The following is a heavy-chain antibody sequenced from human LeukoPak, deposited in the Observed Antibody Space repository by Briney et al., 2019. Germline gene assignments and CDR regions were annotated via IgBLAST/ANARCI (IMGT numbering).Heavy chain of an antibody. CDR1: GDSINAYY. V-gene: IGHV4-59*08. D-gene: IGHD3-10*01. J-gene: IGHJ4*02. CDR3: ARTGYYDSGTYHWHEKNDY. Sequence: DPSETLSLTCTVSGDSINAYYWGWIRQPPGKGLEWIGYIYFSGTTKYNPSLESRVTISVDTSKNQFSLKLSSVTAADTAVYYCARTGYYDSGTYHWHEKNDYWGQGTLVTVSS. CDR2: IYFSGTT.